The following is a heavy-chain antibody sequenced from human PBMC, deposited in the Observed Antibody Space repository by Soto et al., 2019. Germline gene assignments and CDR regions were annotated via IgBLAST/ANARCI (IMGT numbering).Heavy chain of an antibody. D-gene: IGHD3-10*01. J-gene: IGHJ4*02. V-gene: IGHV4-4*02. Sequence: PSETLSLTCAVSGGSISSSNWWSWVRQPPGRGLEWIGEIYYSGGTNYNASLESRVTLSLDKSKNQFSLQLRSVTAADTAIYFCARSVFYYFASGSPGGYWGQGIPVTVSS. CDR2: IYYSGGT. CDR3: ARSVFYYFASGSPGGY. CDR1: GGSISSSNW.